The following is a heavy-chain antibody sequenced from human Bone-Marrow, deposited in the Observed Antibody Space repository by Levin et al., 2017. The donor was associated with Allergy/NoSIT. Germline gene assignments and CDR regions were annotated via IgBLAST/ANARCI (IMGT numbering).Heavy chain of an antibody. CDR3: ARGGSSSGWVDV. Sequence: SETLSLTCTGSGGSITSYYWSWIRQSPGKGLEWIGYLHYIGGTNYNPSLRGRVTISLDTSKNQVSLRLSSVTAAETAVYYCARGGSSSGWVDVWGQGTAVTVSS. CDR1: GGSITSYY. J-gene: IGHJ6*02. D-gene: IGHD3-10*01. V-gene: IGHV4-59*01. CDR2: LHYIGGT.